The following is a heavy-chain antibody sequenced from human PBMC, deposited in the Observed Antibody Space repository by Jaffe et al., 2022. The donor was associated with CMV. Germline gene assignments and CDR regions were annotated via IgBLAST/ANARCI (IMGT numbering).Heavy chain of an antibody. CDR1: GFTFSSYG. CDR2: IWYDGSNK. D-gene: IGHD6-13*01. CDR3: ARDEAYGGSSCPTEG. Sequence: QVQLVESGGGVVQPGRSLRLSCAASGFTFSSYGMHWVRQAPGKGLEWVAVIWYDGSNKYYADSVKGRFTISRDNSKNTLYLQMNSLRAEDTAVYYCARDEAYGGSSCPTEGWGQGTMVTVSS. V-gene: IGHV3-33*01. J-gene: IGHJ3*01.